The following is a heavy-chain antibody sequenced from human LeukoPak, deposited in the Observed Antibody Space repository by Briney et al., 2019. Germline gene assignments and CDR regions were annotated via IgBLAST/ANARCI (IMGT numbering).Heavy chain of an antibody. CDR3: AKPSGSGVDY. V-gene: IGHV3-30*02. CDR1: GFISDTHG. CDR2: IRSDGFHT. D-gene: IGHD1-26*01. Sequence: PGGSLRLSCGASGFISDTHGMHWVRQAPGKGLEWVAFIRSDGFHTYYADSVKGRFTITRDNSKNTLYLQMNSLRFEDMAVYYCAKPSGSGVDYWGRGTRVTVSS. J-gene: IGHJ4*02.